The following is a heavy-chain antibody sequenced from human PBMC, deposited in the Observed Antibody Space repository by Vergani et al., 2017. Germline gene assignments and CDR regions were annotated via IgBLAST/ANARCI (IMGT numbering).Heavy chain of an antibody. Sequence: QVQLVQSGAEVKKPGSSVKVSCKASGGTFSSYTISWVRQAPGQGLEWMGRIIPILGIANYAQKFQGRVTITADKSTSTAYMELSSLRSEDTAVYYCARVGPGGYSGYVHWGQGTLVTVSS. D-gene: IGHD5-12*01. CDR1: GGTFSSYT. J-gene: IGHJ4*02. CDR2: IIPILGIA. V-gene: IGHV1-69*02. CDR3: ARVGPGGYSGYVH.